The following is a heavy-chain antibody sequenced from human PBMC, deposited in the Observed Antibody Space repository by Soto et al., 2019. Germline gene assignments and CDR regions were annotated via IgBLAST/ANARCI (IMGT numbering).Heavy chain of an antibody. CDR1: GYSFTSYW. V-gene: IGHV5-51*01. CDR3: AGLGSGIAAAGTDNWFDP. Sequence: GESLKISCKGSGYSFTSYWIGWVRQMPGKGLEWMGIIYPGDSDTRYSPSFQGQVTISADKSISTAYLQWSSLKASDTAMYYCAGLGSGIAAAGTDNWFDPWGQGTLVTVSS. D-gene: IGHD6-13*01. CDR2: IYPGDSDT. J-gene: IGHJ5*02.